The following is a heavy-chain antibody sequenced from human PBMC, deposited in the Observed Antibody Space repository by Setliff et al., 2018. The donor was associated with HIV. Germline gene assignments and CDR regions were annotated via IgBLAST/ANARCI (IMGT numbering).Heavy chain of an antibody. J-gene: IGHJ4*02. Sequence: GESLKISCQASGYSFTTLWIACVRQMPGKGLEWMGMVFPDDSDTRYSPSFQGQVSMSADKSINTAYLQWSSLKASDTAVYYCARSMGFKATTRLDFWGPGTLVTVSS. CDR3: ARSMGFKATTRLDF. D-gene: IGHD3-10*01. V-gene: IGHV5-51*01. CDR1: GYSFTTLW. CDR2: VFPDDSDT.